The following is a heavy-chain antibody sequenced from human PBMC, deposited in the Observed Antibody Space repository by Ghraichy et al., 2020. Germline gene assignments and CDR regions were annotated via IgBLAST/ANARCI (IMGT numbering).Heavy chain of an antibody. Sequence: GSLSLTCAVYGGSFSGYYWSWIRQPPGKGLEWIGEINHSGSTNYNPSLKSRVTISVDTSKNQFSLKLSSVTAADTAVYYCARAKKKHYYDSSGLFDYWGQGTLVTVSS. J-gene: IGHJ4*02. CDR3: ARAKKKHYYDSSGLFDY. CDR1: GGSFSGYY. CDR2: INHSGST. V-gene: IGHV4-34*01. D-gene: IGHD3-22*01.